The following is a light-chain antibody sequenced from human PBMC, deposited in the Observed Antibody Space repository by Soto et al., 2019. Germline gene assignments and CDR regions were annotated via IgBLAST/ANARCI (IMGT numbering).Light chain of an antibody. J-gene: IGLJ2*01. CDR3: SSYTSSTTPVV. V-gene: IGLV2-14*01. CDR2: DVD. CDR1: SSDVGGYNY. Sequence: QSVLTQPASVSGSPGQSITISCTGTSSDVGGYNYVSWYQQHPGKAPKLMIYDVDNRPSGVSNRFSGSKSGHTASLTISGLQAEDEADYYCSSYTSSTTPVVFGGGTKLTVL.